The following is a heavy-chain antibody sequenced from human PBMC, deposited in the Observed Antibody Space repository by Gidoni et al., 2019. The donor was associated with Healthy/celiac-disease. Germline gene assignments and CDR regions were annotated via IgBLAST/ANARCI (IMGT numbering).Heavy chain of an antibody. D-gene: IGHD3-10*01. V-gene: IGHV1-69*04. J-gene: IGHJ6*03. CDR3: ARDLHYGSGSNYYYYYMDV. CDR1: GGPFSSYA. CDR2: IIPILGIA. Sequence: QVQLVQSGAEVKKPGSSVKVSCKASGGPFSSYAISWVRQAPGQGLEWMGRIIPILGIANYAQKFQGRVTITADKSTSTAYMELSSLRSEDTAVYYCARDLHYGSGSNYYYYYMDVWGKGTTVTVSS.